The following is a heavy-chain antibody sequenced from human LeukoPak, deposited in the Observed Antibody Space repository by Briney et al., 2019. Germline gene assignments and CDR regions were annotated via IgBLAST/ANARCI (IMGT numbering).Heavy chain of an antibody. CDR2: INYRENT. V-gene: IGHV4-38-2*02. Sequence: SETLSLTCTVSGYSISSGYYWGWIRQPPGKGLEWIGNINYRENTYYTSSLKSRITIPVETSKNQFSLKLSSVTAADTAVYYRARDPDMSSRQAAGFVWGQGTLVTVSS. CDR3: ARDPDMSSRQAAGFV. CDR1: GYSISSGYY. J-gene: IGHJ4*02. D-gene: IGHD3-9*01.